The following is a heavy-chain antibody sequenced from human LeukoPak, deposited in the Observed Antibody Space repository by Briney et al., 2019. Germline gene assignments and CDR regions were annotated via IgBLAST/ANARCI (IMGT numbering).Heavy chain of an antibody. CDR3: AREVSTIDY. D-gene: IGHD5/OR15-5a*01. V-gene: IGHV3-74*01. CDR1: GFTFSSYW. CDR2: MNSDGSST. Sequence: PGGSLRLSCAASGFTFSSYWMHWVRQAPGKGLVWVSRMNSDGSSTTYADSVKGRFTISRDNDKNMLYLQMNSLRAEDTAVYYCAREVSTIDYWGQGTLVTVSS. J-gene: IGHJ4*02.